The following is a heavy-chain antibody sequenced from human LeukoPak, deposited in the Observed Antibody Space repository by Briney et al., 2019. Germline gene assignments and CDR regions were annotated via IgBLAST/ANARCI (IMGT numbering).Heavy chain of an antibody. J-gene: IGHJ4*02. CDR2: IRSKADSYTT. Sequence: GGSLKLSCAASGFTFSGSAMHWVRQASGKGLEWLGRIRSKADSYTTAYAASVKGRLIVSRDDSKNTACLQMNSLKTEDTAVYYCRAAADLNDYWGQGTLVTVSS. V-gene: IGHV3-73*01. CDR3: RAAADLNDY. CDR1: GFTFSGSA. D-gene: IGHD6-13*01.